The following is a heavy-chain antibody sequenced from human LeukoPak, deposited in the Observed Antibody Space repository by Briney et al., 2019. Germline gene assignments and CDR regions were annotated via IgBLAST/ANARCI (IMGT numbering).Heavy chain of an antibody. Sequence: ASVKVSCKASGYTFTGYYMHWVRQAPGQGLEWMGWINPNSGGTNYAQKFQGRVTMTRDTSISTAYMELSRPRSDDTAVYYCARGLYSSSWYSHYYYYYMDVWGKGTTVTVSS. CDR2: INPNSGGT. J-gene: IGHJ6*03. V-gene: IGHV1-2*02. CDR1: GYTFTGYY. D-gene: IGHD6-13*01. CDR3: ARGLYSSSWYSHYYYYYMDV.